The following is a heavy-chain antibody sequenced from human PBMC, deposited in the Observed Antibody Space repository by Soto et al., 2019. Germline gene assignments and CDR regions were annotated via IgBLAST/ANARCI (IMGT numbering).Heavy chain of an antibody. D-gene: IGHD1-26*01. CDR2: INHRGST. V-gene: IGHV4-34*01. CDR1: GGSFSGYY. CDR3: ARLSGSYWGEYFQH. Sequence: SETLSLTCAVYGGSFSGYYWSWIRQPPGKGLEWIGEINHRGSTYYNPSLKRRVTISVDTSKNHFSLKLSSVTAAETAVYFCARLSGSYWGEYFQHWGQGTMVTVSS. J-gene: IGHJ1*01.